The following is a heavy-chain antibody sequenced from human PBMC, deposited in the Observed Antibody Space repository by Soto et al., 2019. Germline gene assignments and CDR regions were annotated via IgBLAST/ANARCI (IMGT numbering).Heavy chain of an antibody. D-gene: IGHD2-15*01. V-gene: IGHV1-3*01. J-gene: IGHJ4*02. CDR2: INAGNGNT. Sequence: ASVKGSWKASGYAFISYAIQWVRQAPGQRLEWMGWINAGNGNTKYSQKFQGRVTITRDTSASTAYMELTSLRSEDTAVYYCARELQGLYYFDYWGQGTLVTVSS. CDR1: GYAFISYA. CDR3: ARELQGLYYFDY.